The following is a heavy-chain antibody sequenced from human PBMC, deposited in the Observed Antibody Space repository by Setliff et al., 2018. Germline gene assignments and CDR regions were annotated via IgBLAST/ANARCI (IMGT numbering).Heavy chain of an antibody. J-gene: IGHJ4*01. Sequence: PGGTLRLSCAASGFTFSSYEMYWVRQAPGKGLEWVSFISSTGGTTSYADYVRGRFTISRDDSKNTVSLQMSSLRAEDTAVYYCAKEIQPRRGPVYDSSGLAFDYWGQGTLVTVSS. CDR2: ISSTGGTT. CDR3: AKEIQPRRGPVYDSSGLAFDY. D-gene: IGHD3-22*01. CDR1: GFTFSSYE. V-gene: IGHV3-48*03.